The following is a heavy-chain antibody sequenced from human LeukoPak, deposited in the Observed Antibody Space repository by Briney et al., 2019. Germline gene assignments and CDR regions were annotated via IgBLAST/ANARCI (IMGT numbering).Heavy chain of an antibody. J-gene: IGHJ4*02. D-gene: IGHD5-24*01. V-gene: IGHV3-43D*04. Sequence: GGSLRLSCAASGFTFDDYAMHWVRQAPGKGLEWVSLISWDGGSTYYADSVKGRFTISRDNSKNSLYLQMNSLRAEDTALYYCARDGYNYYFDYWGQGTLVTVSS. CDR2: ISWDGGST. CDR1: GFTFDDYA. CDR3: ARDGYNYYFDY.